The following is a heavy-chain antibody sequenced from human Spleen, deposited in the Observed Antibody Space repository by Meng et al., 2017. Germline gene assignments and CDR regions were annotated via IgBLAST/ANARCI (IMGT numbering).Heavy chain of an antibody. V-gene: IGHV3-23*01. CDR1: GFSFSNYA. J-gene: IGHJ3*02. Sequence: GGSLRLSCAASGFSFSNYAMTWVRQAPGKGLEWVSSFSISGDATHFADSVKGRFTISRDNSKSTLSLQMNSLRAEDTAVYYCVKDSGNYYGGWENAFDIWGRGTMVTVSS. D-gene: IGHD1-26*01. CDR2: FSISGDAT. CDR3: VKDSGNYYGGWENAFDI.